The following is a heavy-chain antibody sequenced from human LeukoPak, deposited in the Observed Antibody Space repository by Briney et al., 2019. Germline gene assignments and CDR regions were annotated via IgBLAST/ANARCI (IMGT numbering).Heavy chain of an antibody. CDR1: GGTFSSYA. CDR2: IIPIFGTA. V-gene: IGHV1-69*13. Sequence: ASVKVSCKASGGTFSSYAISWVRQVPGQGLEWMGGIIPIFGTASYAQKFQGRVTMTADESTTTAYMELRSLRSEDTAVYYCASRSGRIEYFQHWGQGTLVTVSS. D-gene: IGHD6-19*01. J-gene: IGHJ1*01. CDR3: ASRSGRIEYFQH.